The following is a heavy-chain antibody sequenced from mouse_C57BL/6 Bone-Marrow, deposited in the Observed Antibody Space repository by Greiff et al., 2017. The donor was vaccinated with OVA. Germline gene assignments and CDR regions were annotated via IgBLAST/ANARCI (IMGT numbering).Heavy chain of an antibody. CDR2: IRSKSNNYAT. V-gene: IGHV10-1*01. D-gene: IGHD1-1*01. J-gene: IGHJ1*03. Sequence: EVQLVESGGGLVQPKGSLKLSCAASGFSFNTYAMNWVRQAPGKGLEWVARIRSKSNNYATYYADSVKDRFTISRDDSESMLYLQMNNLKTEDTAMYYCVRKSDGSSYGWYFDVWGTGTTVTVAS. CDR1: GFSFNTYA. CDR3: VRKSDGSSYGWYFDV.